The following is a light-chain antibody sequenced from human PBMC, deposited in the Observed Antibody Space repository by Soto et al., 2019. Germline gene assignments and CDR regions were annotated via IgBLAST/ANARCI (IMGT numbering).Light chain of an antibody. J-gene: IGLJ2*01. CDR1: SSDVGSYNL. CDR3: CAYAGSSTPV. V-gene: IGLV2-23*02. CDR2: EVS. Sequence: QSALTQPASVSGSPGQSITISCTGTSSDVGSYNLVSWYQQHPGKAPKLMIYEVSKRPSGVSNRFSGSKSGNTASLTISGLKAEDEADYYCCAYAGSSTPVFGGGTKITVL.